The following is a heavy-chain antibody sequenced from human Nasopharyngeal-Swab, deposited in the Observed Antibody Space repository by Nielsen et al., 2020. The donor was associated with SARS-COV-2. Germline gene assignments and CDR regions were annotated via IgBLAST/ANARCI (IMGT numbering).Heavy chain of an antibody. CDR2: IYYSGST. Sequence: SETLSLTCTASGGSISSGGYYWSWIRQHPGKGLEWIGYIYYSGSTYYNPSLKSRVTISVDTSKNQFSLKLSSVTAADTAVYYCARDHQAHTIYPYYGMDVWGQGTTVTVSS. J-gene: IGHJ6*02. CDR3: ARDHQAHTIYPYYGMDV. V-gene: IGHV4-31*03. CDR1: GGSISSGGYY. D-gene: IGHD3-3*01.